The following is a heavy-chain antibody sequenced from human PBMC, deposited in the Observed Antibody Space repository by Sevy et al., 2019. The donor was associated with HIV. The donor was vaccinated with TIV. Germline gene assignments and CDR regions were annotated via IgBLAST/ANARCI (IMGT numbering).Heavy chain of an antibody. CDR3: ARAPYTSGRLGYFDY. J-gene: IGHJ4*02. Sequence: ASVKVSCKASGYTFTGYYMHWERQAPGQGLEWMGWINPNSGGTNYAQKFQGRVTMTRDTSITTAYMELNRLSSDDTAVYYCARAPYTSGRLGYFDYWGQGTLVTVSS. CDR2: INPNSGGT. V-gene: IGHV1-2*02. D-gene: IGHD6-19*01. CDR1: GYTFTGYY.